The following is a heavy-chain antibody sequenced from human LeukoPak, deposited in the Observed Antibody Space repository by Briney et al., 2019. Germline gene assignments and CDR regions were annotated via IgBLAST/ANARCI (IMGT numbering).Heavy chain of an antibody. Sequence: PGGSLRLSCGASGFVFSTHSMNWVRQAPGKGLEWVSWISSSNGDIYYADSVRGRFTISRDDAKNSLYLQMNSLRAEDTAVYYCVRDADGGNSWFDSWGQGTLVTVSS. V-gene: IGHV3-21*01. CDR3: VRDADGGNSWFDS. CDR2: ISSSNGDI. D-gene: IGHD4-23*01. CDR1: GFVFSTHS. J-gene: IGHJ5*01.